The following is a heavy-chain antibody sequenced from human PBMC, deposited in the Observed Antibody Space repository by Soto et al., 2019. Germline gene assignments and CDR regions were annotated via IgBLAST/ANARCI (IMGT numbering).Heavy chain of an antibody. V-gene: IGHV1-69*02. J-gene: IGHJ6*02. Sequence: SVKVSCKASGGTFSSYTISWVRQAPGQGLEWMGRIIPILGIANYAQKFQGRVTITADKSTSTAYMELSSLRSEDTAVYYCASGSDIVVVPAEDGMDVWGQGTTVTVSS. CDR3: ASGSDIVVVPAEDGMDV. CDR1: GGTFSSYT. CDR2: IIPILGIA. D-gene: IGHD2-2*01.